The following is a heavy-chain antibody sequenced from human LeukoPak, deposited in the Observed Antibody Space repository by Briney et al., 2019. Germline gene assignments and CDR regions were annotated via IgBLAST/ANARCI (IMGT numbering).Heavy chain of an antibody. V-gene: IGHV4-34*01. CDR2: INHSGSSGIT. CDR3: ARASHPDIVVVPAAIYFDL. D-gene: IGHD2-2*01. CDR1: GESFSGYY. J-gene: IGHJ2*01. Sequence: SETLSLTCAVYGESFSGYYWSWIRQPPGKGLEWIGEINHSGSSGITNYNPSLKSRVTISVDTSKNQFSLKLSSVTAADTAVYYCARASHPDIVVVPAAIYFDLWGRGTLVTVSS.